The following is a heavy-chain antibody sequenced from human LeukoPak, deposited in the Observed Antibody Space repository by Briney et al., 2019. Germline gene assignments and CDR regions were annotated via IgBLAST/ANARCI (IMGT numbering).Heavy chain of an antibody. CDR3: AKDRYYYDSSGSCAMDY. J-gene: IGHJ4*02. Sequence: GGSLRLSCAASGFTFSSYAMSWVRQAPGKGLEWVSAISGSGGSTYYADSVKGRFTISRDNSKNTLYLQMNSLRAEDTAVYYCAKDRYYYDSSGSCAMDYWGQGTLVTVSS. V-gene: IGHV3-23*01. D-gene: IGHD3-22*01. CDR2: ISGSGGST. CDR1: GFTFSSYA.